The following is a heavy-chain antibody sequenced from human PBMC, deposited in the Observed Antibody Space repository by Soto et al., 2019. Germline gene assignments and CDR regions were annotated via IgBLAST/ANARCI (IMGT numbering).Heavy chain of an antibody. CDR1: GGSIRDYY. Sequence: PSETLSLTCTVSGGSIRDYYWGWIRQSPGKGLDWIGYIYYTGTTKYNPSLKSRVTISVDSSKNQFSLKLSSVTAADTAVYYCARENNVLPGGYFDYWGQGTLVTVSS. CDR3: ARENNVLPGGYFDY. J-gene: IGHJ4*02. D-gene: IGHD3-10*01. V-gene: IGHV4-59*12. CDR2: IYYTGTT.